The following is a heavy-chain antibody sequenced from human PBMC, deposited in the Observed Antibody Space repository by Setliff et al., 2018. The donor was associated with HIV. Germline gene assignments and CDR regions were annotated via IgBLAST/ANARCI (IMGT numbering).Heavy chain of an antibody. Sequence: SETLSLTCAVYGGSFSGHYWTWIRQPPGKGLEWIGYINHSGSTNYNPSLKSRVTISADTSKNQFSLKLSSVTAADTAVYYCARGRNFWSDYYHYYMDVWGKGTMVTVSS. CDR2: INHSGST. V-gene: IGHV4-34*01. D-gene: IGHD3-3*01. J-gene: IGHJ6*03. CDR3: ARGRNFWSDYYHYYMDV. CDR1: GGSFSGHY.